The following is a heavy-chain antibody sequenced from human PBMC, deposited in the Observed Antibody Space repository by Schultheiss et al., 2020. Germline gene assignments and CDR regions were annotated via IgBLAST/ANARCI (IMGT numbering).Heavy chain of an antibody. CDR3: ARGQWLGLTNPFDY. CDR2: INPSGGST. J-gene: IGHJ4*02. CDR1: GYTFTGYY. Sequence: ASVKVSCKASGYTFTGYYMHWVRQAPGQGLEWMGIINPSGGSTSYAQKFQGRVTMTRDTSISTAYMELSRLRSDDTAVYYCARGQWLGLTNPFDYWGQGTLVTVSS. D-gene: IGHD6-19*01. V-gene: IGHV1-46*01.